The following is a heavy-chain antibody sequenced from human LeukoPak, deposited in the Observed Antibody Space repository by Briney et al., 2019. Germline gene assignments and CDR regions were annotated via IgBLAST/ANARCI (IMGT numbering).Heavy chain of an antibody. CDR1: GGSISSSSYY. V-gene: IGHV4-39*07. CDR2: INHSGST. Sequence: SETLSLTCTVSGGSISSSSYYWSWIRQPPGKGLEWIGEINHSGSTNYNPSLKSRVTISVDTSKNQFSLKLSSVTAADTAVYYCARRSGSYYYYYYMDVWGKGTTVTISS. D-gene: IGHD3-10*01. CDR3: ARRSGSYYYYYYMDV. J-gene: IGHJ6*03.